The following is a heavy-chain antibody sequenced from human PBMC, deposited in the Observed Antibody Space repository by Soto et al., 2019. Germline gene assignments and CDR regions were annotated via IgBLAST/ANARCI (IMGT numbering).Heavy chain of an antibody. Sequence: SETLSLTCTVSGGSVSSRSYYWSWIPQPPGKGLEWIGYIYYSGSTNYNPSLKSRVPISVDTSKNQFSLKLSSVTAADTAVYYCARDAAGHDYWGQGTMVTVSS. V-gene: IGHV4-61*01. CDR3: ARDAAGHDY. D-gene: IGHD6-13*01. CDR1: GGSVSSRSYY. J-gene: IGHJ4*02. CDR2: IYYSGST.